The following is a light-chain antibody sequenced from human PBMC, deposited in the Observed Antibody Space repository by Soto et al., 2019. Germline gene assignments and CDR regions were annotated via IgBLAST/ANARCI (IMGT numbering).Light chain of an antibody. CDR3: NSYVGSNNYV. CDR2: EVT. CDR1: ASDIGRYNY. V-gene: IGLV2-8*01. Sequence: QSALTQPPSASGSPGQSVSISCIGTASDIGRYNYVSWYQHHPGKAPKLIIYEVTKRPSGVPDRFSGSKSGNTASLTVSGLPAYGEADYYCNSYVGSNNYVFGTGTKLTVL. J-gene: IGLJ1*01.